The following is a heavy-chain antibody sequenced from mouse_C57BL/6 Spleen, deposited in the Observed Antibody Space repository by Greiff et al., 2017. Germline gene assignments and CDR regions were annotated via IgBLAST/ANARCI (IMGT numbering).Heavy chain of an antibody. CDR1: GYTFTDYE. V-gene: IGHV1-15*01. D-gene: IGHD2-1*01. Sequence: VKLQESGAELVRPGASVTLSCKASGYTFTDYEMHWVKQTPVHGLEWIGAIDPETGGTAYNQKFKGKAILTADKSSSTAYMELRSLTSEDSAVYYCTSPIYYGNYVDYWGQGTTLTVSS. CDR3: TSPIYYGNYVDY. J-gene: IGHJ2*01. CDR2: IDPETGGT.